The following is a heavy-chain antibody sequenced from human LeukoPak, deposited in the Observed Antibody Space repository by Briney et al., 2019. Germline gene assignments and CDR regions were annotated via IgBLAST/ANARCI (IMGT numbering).Heavy chain of an antibody. J-gene: IGHJ4*02. Sequence: PSETLSLTCSVSGGSISSRSHYWGWIRQPPGKGLEWIGSIYYSGSTYDNPPLKSRVTISVDTSKNQFSLKLSSVTAADTAVYYCARLLYDSRGYYYFDYWGQGTLVTVSS. V-gene: IGHV4-39*01. CDR1: GGSISSRSHY. CDR2: IYYSGST. D-gene: IGHD3-22*01. CDR3: ARLLYDSRGYYYFDY.